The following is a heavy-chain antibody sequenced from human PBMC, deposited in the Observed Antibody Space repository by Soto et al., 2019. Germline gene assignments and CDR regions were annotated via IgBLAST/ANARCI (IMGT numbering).Heavy chain of an antibody. CDR3: AKDAGQQLVLNYGMEG. V-gene: IGHV3-30*18. CDR1: GFTFRRFC. CDR2: VSYDGNHK. Sequence: PGGSVRLSCGSSGFTFRRFCMYWVRQAPGKGLEWVAVVSYDGNHKYYADSVKGRFTVSRDNAKNMLYLQMNSLRGEDTAVYYCAKDAGQQLVLNYGMEGWGQGTTVTVSS. J-gene: IGHJ6*01. D-gene: IGHD6-13*01.